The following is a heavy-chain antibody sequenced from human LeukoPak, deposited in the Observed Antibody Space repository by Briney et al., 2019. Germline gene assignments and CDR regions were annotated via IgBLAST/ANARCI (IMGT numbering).Heavy chain of an antibody. V-gene: IGHV3-48*03. J-gene: IGHJ4*02. D-gene: IGHD2-21*02. CDR3: VRGRLLRSTKYFDY. CDR2: IDAGATST. Sequence: GGSLRLSCAASGFPVNKYEMHWVRQAPGRGLEWVSYIDAGATSTNYADSVWGRFTLSRDNAQSSVHLQMNSLRYEDTAVYYCVRGRLLRSTKYFDYWGQGALVTVSS. CDR1: GFPVNKYE.